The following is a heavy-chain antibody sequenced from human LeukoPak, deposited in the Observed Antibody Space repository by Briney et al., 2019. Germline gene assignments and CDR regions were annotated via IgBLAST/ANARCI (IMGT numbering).Heavy chain of an antibody. D-gene: IGHD1-7*01. CDR1: GYTFTSYD. CDR2: MNPNSGNT. Sequence: ASVKVSCKASGYTFTSYDINWVRQATGQGLEWMGWMNPNSGNTGYAQKFQGRVTMTRNTSISTAYMELSSLRSEDTAVYYCARGKLELSYYYYYMDVWGKGTTVTVSS. V-gene: IGHV1-8*01. J-gene: IGHJ6*03. CDR3: ARGKLELSYYYYYMDV.